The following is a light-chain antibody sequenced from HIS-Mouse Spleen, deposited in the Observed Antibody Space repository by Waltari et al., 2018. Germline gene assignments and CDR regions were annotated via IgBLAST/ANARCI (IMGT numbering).Light chain of an antibody. CDR3: CSYAGSSTWV. V-gene: IGLV2-23*01. Sequence: QSALTQPASVSGSPGQSITISGTGTSSDVGSYNIVSCYHQHPGKAPKRMIYEGSKRPSGVSNRFSGSKSGNTASLTISGLQAEDEADYYCCSYAGSSTWVFGGGTKLTVL. CDR1: SSDVGSYNI. CDR2: EGS. J-gene: IGLJ3*02.